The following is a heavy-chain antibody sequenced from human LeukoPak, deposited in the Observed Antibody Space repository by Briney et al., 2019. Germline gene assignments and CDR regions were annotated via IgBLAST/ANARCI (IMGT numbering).Heavy chain of an antibody. CDR2: IYTGGST. Sequence: RGSLRLSCAASGFTVTSNHMNWVRQAPGEGLEWVSIIYTGGSTHYADSLKDRFTISRDDSINTLYLQMNSLRAEDTAVYYCARDSSSYYFDYWGQGTLVTVSS. V-gene: IGHV3-66*01. D-gene: IGHD6-6*01. CDR3: ARDSSSYYFDY. J-gene: IGHJ4*02. CDR1: GFTVTSNH.